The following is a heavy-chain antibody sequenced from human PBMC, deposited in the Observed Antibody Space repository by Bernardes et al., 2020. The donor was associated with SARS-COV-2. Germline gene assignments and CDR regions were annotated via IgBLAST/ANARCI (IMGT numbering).Heavy chain of an antibody. J-gene: IGHJ4*02. CDR3: ARAVRGGTLDY. CDR2: IYYNGNT. Sequence: SETLSLTCTVSGSSVSSGGYYWSWIRQPPGKGLEWVGFIYYNGNTNYNPSLKSRVTISVDTSKNQLSLKLTSVTAADTAVYYCARAVRGGTLDYWGQGTPVPVS. D-gene: IGHD2-15*01. CDR1: GSSVSSGGYY. V-gene: IGHV4-61*08.